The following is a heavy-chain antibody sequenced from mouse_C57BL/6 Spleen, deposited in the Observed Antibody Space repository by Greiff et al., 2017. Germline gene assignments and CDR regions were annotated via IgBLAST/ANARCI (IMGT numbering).Heavy chain of an antibody. CDR2: MYPGDGDT. Sequence: QVQLQQSGAELVKPGDTVKITCKASGYAFSSYWMNWVKQRPGKGLEWIGQMYPGDGDTNYNGKFQGKATLTADKSSSTAYMQLSSLTSEDSAVYFCARVGIYEGAMDYWGQGTSVTVSS. D-gene: IGHD2-3*01. J-gene: IGHJ4*01. V-gene: IGHV1-80*01. CDR1: GYAFSSYW. CDR3: ARVGIYEGAMDY.